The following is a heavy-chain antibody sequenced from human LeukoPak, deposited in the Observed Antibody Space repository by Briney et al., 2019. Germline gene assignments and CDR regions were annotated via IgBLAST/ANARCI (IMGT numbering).Heavy chain of an antibody. D-gene: IGHD4-23*01. CDR3: ARMFDYGGNFP. J-gene: IGHJ5*02. V-gene: IGHV4-38-2*02. Sequence: SETLSLTCTVSGYSISSIYCWGWIRQPPGKGREGIGRICHDGNTYYNPSLKSRVTISVDTSKNQFSLKLSSVTAADTAVYYCARMFDYGGNFPWGQGTLVTVSS. CDR2: ICHDGNT. CDR1: GYSISSIYC.